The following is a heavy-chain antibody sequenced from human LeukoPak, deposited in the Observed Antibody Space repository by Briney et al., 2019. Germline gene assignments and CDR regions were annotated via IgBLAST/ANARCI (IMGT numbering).Heavy chain of an antibody. CDR3: ARHRSKWLQSSFDY. J-gene: IGHJ4*02. Sequence: PSETLSLTCAVSGGSFSGYYWTWIRQPPGKGLEWIGEINHSGSTNYNPSLKSRVTISVDTSKNQFSLKLNSVTAADTAVYYCARHRSKWLQSSFDYWGQGTLVTVSS. CDR2: INHSGST. D-gene: IGHD5-24*01. V-gene: IGHV4-34*01. CDR1: GGSFSGYY.